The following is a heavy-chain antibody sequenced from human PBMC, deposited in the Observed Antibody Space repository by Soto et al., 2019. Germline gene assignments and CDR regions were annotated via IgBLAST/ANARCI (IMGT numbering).Heavy chain of an antibody. CDR3: PRRAPEGFDS. CDR2: INSSGST. V-gene: IGHV4-39*01. CDR1: GGSFGSSAYY. Sequence: PSETLSLTCTVSGGSFGSSAYYWGWIRRAPGKGLEWIGSINSSGSTFSNPSLKSRVTLSVDTSKNQFSLKLTSVTAADTALYSFPRRAPEGFDSWGQGTLVTVSS. J-gene: IGHJ5*01.